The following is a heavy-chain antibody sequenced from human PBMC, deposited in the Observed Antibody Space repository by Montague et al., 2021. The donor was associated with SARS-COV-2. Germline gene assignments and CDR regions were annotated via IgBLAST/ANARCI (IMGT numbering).Heavy chain of an antibody. Sequence: SETLSLTCAGSVAWNCSANRWTTGRLPPWKRLACVVVIYHTGSTKYKPSLKSRVSMSVDKSWNQFSLRLTSVTAADTAIYYCARKGSGTSDLAYWGQGTLVTVSS. CDR1: VAWNCSANR. D-gene: IGHD1-26*01. CDR2: IYHTGST. J-gene: IGHJ4*02. CDR3: ARKGSGTSDLAY. V-gene: IGHV4-4*02.